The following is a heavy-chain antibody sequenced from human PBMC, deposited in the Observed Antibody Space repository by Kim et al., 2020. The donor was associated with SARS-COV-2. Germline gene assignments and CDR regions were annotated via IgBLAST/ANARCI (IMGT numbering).Heavy chain of an antibody. D-gene: IGHD3-22*01. V-gene: IGHV1-69*13. CDR2: VIPIFGTT. CDR3: ATGYYYDRSGYYLDYNYFDP. J-gene: IGHJ5*02. CDR1: GGTLRIYA. Sequence: SVKVSCKASGGTLRIYAISWVRQAPGQGLEWMGGVIPIFGTTYYTQKFQGRVTITADESANTAYMELSSLRSDDTAVYYCATGYYYDRSGYYLDYNYFDPWGQGTVVTVSS.